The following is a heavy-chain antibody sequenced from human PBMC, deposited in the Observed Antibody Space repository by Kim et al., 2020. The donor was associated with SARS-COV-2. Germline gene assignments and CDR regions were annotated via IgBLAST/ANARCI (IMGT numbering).Heavy chain of an antibody. V-gene: IGHV1-8*01. CDR3: ARRSIKLAGFWYFDL. J-gene: IGHJ2*01. CDR2: LDTHSGDT. D-gene: IGHD6-19*01. CDR1: GYTFTSHD. Sequence: ASVKVSCKASGYTFTSHDINWVRQATGQGPEWMGWLDTHSGDTGSAQKFQGRITMTRDTSISAAYMELSGLSSEDTAVYYCARRSIKLAGFWYFDLWGRGTLVTVSS.